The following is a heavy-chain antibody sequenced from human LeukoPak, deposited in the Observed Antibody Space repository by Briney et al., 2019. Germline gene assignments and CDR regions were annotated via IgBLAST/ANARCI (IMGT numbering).Heavy chain of an antibody. V-gene: IGHV3-64*01. Sequence: GGSLRLSCAASGFTFSSYAMHWVRQAPGKGLEYVLAISSNGGSTYYANSVKGGFTISRDNSKNTLYLQMGSLRAEDMAVYYCARTRMITFGGVIAPYYFDYWGQGTLVTVSS. J-gene: IGHJ4*02. D-gene: IGHD3-16*02. CDR3: ARTRMITFGGVIAPYYFDY. CDR2: ISSNGGST. CDR1: GFTFSSYA.